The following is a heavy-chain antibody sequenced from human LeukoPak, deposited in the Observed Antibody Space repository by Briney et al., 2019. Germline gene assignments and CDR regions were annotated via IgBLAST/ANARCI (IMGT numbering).Heavy chain of an antibody. CDR3: ASVGATWYCGGDCYPDY. V-gene: IGHV1-2*02. D-gene: IGHD2-21*01. CDR1: GYTFTGYY. CDR2: INPNSGGT. Sequence: ASVKVSCKASGYTFTGYYMHWVRQAPGQGLEWMGWINPNSGGTNYAQKFQGRVTMTRDTSISTAYMELSRLRSDDTAVYYCASVGATWYCGGDCYPDYWGQGTLVTVSP. J-gene: IGHJ4*02.